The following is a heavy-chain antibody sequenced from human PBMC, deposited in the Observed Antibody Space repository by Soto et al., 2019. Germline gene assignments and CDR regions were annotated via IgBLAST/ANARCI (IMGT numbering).Heavy chain of an antibody. CDR3: TRSAYMDV. D-gene: IGHD2-2*01. CDR2: ISSGSSTI. Sequence: GGSLRLSCAASGFTFSSYSMNWVRQAPGKGLEWVSYISSGSSTIYYADSVKGRFTISRDNAKDSLYLQMDSLRAEDTAVYYATRSAYMDVWGTGTTVTVSS. CDR1: GFTFSSYS. J-gene: IGHJ6*03. V-gene: IGHV3-48*01.